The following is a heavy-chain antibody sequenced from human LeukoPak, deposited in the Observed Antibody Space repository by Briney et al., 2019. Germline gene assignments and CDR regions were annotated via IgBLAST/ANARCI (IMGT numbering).Heavy chain of an antibody. CDR3: ARALRFLKGSYYYYYMDV. V-gene: IGHV1-69*05. CDR2: IIPIFGTA. CDR1: GYTSTSYD. Sequence: GASVKVSCKASGYTSTSYDINWVRQAPGQGLEWMGGIIPIFGTANYAQKFQGRVTITTDESTSTAYMELSSLRSEDTAVYYCARALRFLKGSYYYYYMDVWGKGTTVTVSS. D-gene: IGHD3-3*01. J-gene: IGHJ6*03.